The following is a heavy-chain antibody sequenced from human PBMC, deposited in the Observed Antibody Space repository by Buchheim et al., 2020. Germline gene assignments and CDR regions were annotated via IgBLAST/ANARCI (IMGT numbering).Heavy chain of an antibody. D-gene: IGHD5-24*01. J-gene: IGHJ4*02. V-gene: IGHV1-46*01. CDR2: INPSGGST. CDR1: GGTFSSYA. CDR3: GRWLQPYYFDY. Sequence: QVQLVQSGAEVKKPGSSVKVSCKASGGTFSSYAISWVRQAPGQGLEWMGIINPSGGSTSYAQKFQGRVTMTRDTSTSTVYMELSSLRSEDTAVYYCGRWLQPYYFDYWGQGTL.